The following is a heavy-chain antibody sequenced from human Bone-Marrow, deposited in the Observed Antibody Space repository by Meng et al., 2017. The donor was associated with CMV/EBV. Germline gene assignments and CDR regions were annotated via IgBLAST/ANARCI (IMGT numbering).Heavy chain of an antibody. CDR1: GYTFTGYY. CDR3: ARDHQGITGTAGA. J-gene: IGHJ5*02. V-gene: IGHV1-2*02. D-gene: IGHD1-7*01. CDR2: INPNSGGT. Sequence: ASVKVSCKASGYTFTGYYIHWVRQAPGQGLEWMGWINPNSGGTNYAQKFQGRVTMTRDTSISTAYMELSRLRSEDTAVYYCARDHQGITGTAGAWGQGTLVTVSS.